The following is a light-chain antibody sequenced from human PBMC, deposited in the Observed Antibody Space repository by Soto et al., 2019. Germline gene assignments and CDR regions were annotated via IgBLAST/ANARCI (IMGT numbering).Light chain of an antibody. J-gene: IGKJ1*01. Sequence: EIVLTQSPGTLSLSPGGKANLSCKASQSVSTRLAWYQQKPGQAPRLLIHDASTRATGIPARFSGSGSGTEFTLTISSLQAEDFAIYYCQHYNNWPPWTFGQGTKV. V-gene: IGKV3-15*01. CDR1: QSVSTR. CDR3: QHYNNWPPWT. CDR2: DAS.